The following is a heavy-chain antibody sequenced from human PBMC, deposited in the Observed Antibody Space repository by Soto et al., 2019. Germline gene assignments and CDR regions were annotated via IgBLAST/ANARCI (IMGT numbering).Heavy chain of an antibody. J-gene: IGHJ4*02. CDR2: VSGSAYYT. D-gene: IGHD6-25*01. CDR3: AKELYSSGLLAFDY. V-gene: IGHV3-23*01. Sequence: EVQLLESGGGLVQPGGSLRLSCAASGFTFNSCAMTWVRQAPGKGLEWVSAVSGSAYYTYYADSVKGRFTVSRDNSKNTLYLQMNSLRADDTAVYYCAKELYSSGLLAFDYWGQGAQVTVSS. CDR1: GFTFNSCA.